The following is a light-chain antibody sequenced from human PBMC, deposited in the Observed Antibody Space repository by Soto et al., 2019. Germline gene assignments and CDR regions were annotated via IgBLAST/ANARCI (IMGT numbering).Light chain of an antibody. CDR1: SSDVGSYNY. CDR2: DVS. CDR3: SSYTSSSTPYV. J-gene: IGLJ1*01. Sequence: QSVLTQPASVSGSPGQSITISCTGTSSDVGSYNYVSWYQQHPGKAPKLMIYDVSDRPSGVSNRFSGSKSGNTASLTISGLQAEDEADYYCSSYTSSSTPYVFGTGTKVPS. V-gene: IGLV2-14*01.